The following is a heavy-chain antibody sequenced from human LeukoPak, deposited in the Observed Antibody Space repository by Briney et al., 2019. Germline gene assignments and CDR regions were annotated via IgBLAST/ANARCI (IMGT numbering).Heavy chain of an antibody. D-gene: IGHD6-6*01. Sequence: GGSLRLSCAASGFTFSSYSMNWVRQAPGKGLEWVSSISSSSSYIYYADSVKGRFTISRDNAKNSLYLQMNSLRAEDTAVYYCARDRRSIAARPDFDPWGQGTLVTVSS. V-gene: IGHV3-21*01. CDR2: ISSSSSYI. CDR1: GFTFSSYS. CDR3: ARDRRSIAARPDFDP. J-gene: IGHJ5*02.